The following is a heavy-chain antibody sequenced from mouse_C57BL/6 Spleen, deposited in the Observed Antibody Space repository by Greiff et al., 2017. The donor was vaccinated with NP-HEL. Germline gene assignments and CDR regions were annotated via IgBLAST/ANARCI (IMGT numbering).Heavy chain of an antibody. CDR1: GYAFSSSW. D-gene: IGHD1-1*01. J-gene: IGHJ4*01. CDR2: IYPGDGDT. CDR3: ARPLITTVVSYYAMDY. V-gene: IGHV1-82*01. Sequence: QVQLQQSGPELVKPGASVKISCKASGYAFSSSWMNWVKQRPGQGLEWIGRIYPGDGDTNYNGKFKGKATLTADKSSSTAYMQLSSLTSEDSAVYFCARPLITTVVSYYAMDYWGQGTSVTVSS.